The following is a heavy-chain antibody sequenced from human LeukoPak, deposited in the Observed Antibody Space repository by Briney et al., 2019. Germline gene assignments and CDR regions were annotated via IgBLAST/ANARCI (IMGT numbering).Heavy chain of an antibody. CDR3: VSPRGFRYGYFDY. D-gene: IGHD5-18*01. CDR1: SGSISSISAY. CDR2: IYYSKNT. V-gene: IGHV4-39*01. Sequence: SQTLSLTCTVSSGSISSISAYWGWIRQPPGKGLEWIGSIYYSKNTYYNPALKSRVTISVDTSKNQFSLTLGSVSATDTAVYYCVSPRGFRYGYFDYWGQGTLVTVSS. J-gene: IGHJ4*02.